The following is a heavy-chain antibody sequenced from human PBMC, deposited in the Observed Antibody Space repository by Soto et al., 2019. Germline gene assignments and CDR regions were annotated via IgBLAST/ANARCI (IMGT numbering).Heavy chain of an antibody. CDR2: IIPIFGTA. J-gene: IGHJ6*02. D-gene: IGHD6-19*01. CDR3: ARAYSSGWYDYYYGMDV. V-gene: IGHV1-69*13. Sequence: PGASVKVSCKASGGTFSSYAISWVRQAPGQGLEWMGGIIPIFGTANYAQKFQGRVTITADESTSTAYMELSSLRSEDTAVYYCARAYSSGWYDYYYGMDVWGQGTTVTVSS. CDR1: GGTFSSYA.